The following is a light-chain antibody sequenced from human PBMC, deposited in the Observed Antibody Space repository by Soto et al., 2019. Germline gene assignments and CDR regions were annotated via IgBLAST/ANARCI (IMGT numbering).Light chain of an antibody. J-gene: IGLJ1*01. CDR1: SSDVGSYNL. Sequence: QSALTQPASVSGSPGQSITISCTGTSSDVGSYNLVSWYQQYPGKAPKLRIYEGSKRPTGVSNRFSGSESGNTAALIISGLQAEDEADYYCCSYAGSSTYVFGPGTKLTVL. CDR2: EGS. CDR3: CSYAGSSTYV. V-gene: IGLV2-23*01.